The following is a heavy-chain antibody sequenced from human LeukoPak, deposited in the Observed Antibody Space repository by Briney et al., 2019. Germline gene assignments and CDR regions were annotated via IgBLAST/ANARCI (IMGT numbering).Heavy chain of an antibody. J-gene: IGHJ4*02. V-gene: IGHV4-39*01. D-gene: IGHD4-17*01. CDR3: ARRRIGGDYNLPFGY. Sequence: SETLSLTCTVSGGSISSSNYYWGWIRQPPAKGLGWIRSIHYSGSTYYNPSLKSRVTMSVDMSNNQFSLKLSSVTAADTAVYYCARRRIGGDYNLPFGYWGQRALVTVSS. CDR1: GGSISSSNYY. CDR2: IHYSGST.